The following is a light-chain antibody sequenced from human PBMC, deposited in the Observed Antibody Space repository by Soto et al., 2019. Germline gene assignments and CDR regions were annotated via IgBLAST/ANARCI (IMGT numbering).Light chain of an antibody. CDR3: QSYDSSLSGL. CDR1: SSNIGAGYD. CDR2: GNS. V-gene: IGLV1-40*01. J-gene: IGLJ2*01. Sequence: QSALTQPPSVSGAPGQRVTISCTGSSSNIGAGYDVHWYQQLPGTAPKLLIYGNSNRPSGVPDRFSGSKSGTSASLAITGLKAEDEADYYCQSYDSSLSGLFGGGTKVTVL.